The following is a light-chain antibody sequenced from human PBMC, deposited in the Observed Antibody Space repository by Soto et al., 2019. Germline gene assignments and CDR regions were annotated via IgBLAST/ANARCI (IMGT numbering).Light chain of an antibody. V-gene: IGKV3-15*01. CDR3: QQYNNWPMYT. Sequence: EIVMTQSPATLSVSPGERATLSCRASQSVSSNLAWYQQKPGQAPRLLIYGASTRATGIPARFSGSGSGTEFTLTISSLQYEDFAVYYCQQYNNWPMYTFGQGTKLAI. CDR2: GAS. J-gene: IGKJ2*01. CDR1: QSVSSN.